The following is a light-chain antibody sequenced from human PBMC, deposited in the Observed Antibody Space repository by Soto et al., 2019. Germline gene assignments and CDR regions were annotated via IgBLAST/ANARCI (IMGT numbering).Light chain of an antibody. J-gene: IGKJ4*01. CDR1: QSISSN. Sequence: VMTQSPAILSVSPGERATLSCRAIQSISSNLAWYQQKPGQAPRLLMFRAPTRATGFPARFSGSGSGTEFNLTISSLQSEDFAVYYCQQYNNWPRATFGGGTKV. V-gene: IGKV3-15*01. CDR3: QQYNNWPRAT. CDR2: RAP.